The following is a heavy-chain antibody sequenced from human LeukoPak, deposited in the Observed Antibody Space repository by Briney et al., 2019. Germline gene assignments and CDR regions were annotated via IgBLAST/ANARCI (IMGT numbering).Heavy chain of an antibody. CDR3: VKRDSSGYYDY. V-gene: IGHV3-64D*06. CDR1: GFTFSSYG. J-gene: IGHJ4*02. D-gene: IGHD3-22*01. Sequence: GGSLGLSCSASGFTFSSYGMHWVRQAPGKGLEYVSAINNGGSTYYADSVKGRFTISRDNSKNTLYLQMSSLRVEDTAVYFCVKRDSSGYYDYWGQGTLVTVSS. CDR2: INNGGST.